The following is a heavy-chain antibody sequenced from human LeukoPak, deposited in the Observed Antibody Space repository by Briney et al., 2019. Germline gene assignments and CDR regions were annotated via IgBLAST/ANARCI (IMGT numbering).Heavy chain of an antibody. CDR3: ARGLPVAGTIDY. V-gene: IGHV3-33*01. D-gene: IGHD6-19*01. CDR2: IWYDGSNK. J-gene: IGHJ4*02. CDR1: GFTFSSYG. Sequence: GGSLRLSCAASGFTFSSYGMHWVRQAPGKGLEWVAVIWYDGSNKYYADSVKGRFTISRDNSKNTLYLQMNSLRAGDTAVYYCARGLPVAGTIDYWGQGTLVTVSS.